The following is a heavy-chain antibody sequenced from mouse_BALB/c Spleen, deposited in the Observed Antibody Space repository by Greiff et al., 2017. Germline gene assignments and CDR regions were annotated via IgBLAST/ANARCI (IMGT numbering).Heavy chain of an antibody. Sequence: EVNVVESGGGLVQPGGSMKLSCVASGFTFSNYWMNWVRQSPEKGLEWVAEIRLKSNNYATHYAESVKGRFTISRDDSKSSVYLQMNNLRAEDTGIYYCTRDGNYVYYAMDYWGQGTSVTVSS. J-gene: IGHJ4*01. CDR3: TRDGNYVYYAMDY. CDR2: IRLKSNNYAT. CDR1: GFTFSNYW. D-gene: IGHD2-1*01. V-gene: IGHV6-6*02.